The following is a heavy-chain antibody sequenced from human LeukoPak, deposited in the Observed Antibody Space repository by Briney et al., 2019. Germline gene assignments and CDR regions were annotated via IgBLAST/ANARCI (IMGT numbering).Heavy chain of an antibody. D-gene: IGHD3-3*01. CDR3: ASIRFLDWLSWAY. V-gene: IGHV4-30-4*08. J-gene: IGHJ4*02. CDR1: GGSISSGDYY. Sequence: SETLSLTCTVSGGSISSGDYYWSWIRQPPGKGLEWIGYIYYSGSTYYNPSLKSRVTISVDTSKNQFSLKLSSVTAADTAVYYCASIRFLDWLSWAYWGQGTLVTVSS. CDR2: IYYSGST.